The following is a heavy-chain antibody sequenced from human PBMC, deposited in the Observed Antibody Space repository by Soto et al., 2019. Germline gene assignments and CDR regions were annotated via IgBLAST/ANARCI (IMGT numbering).Heavy chain of an antibody. V-gene: IGHV3-33*01. Sequence: QVQLVESGGGVVQPGRSLRLSCAASGFTFSSYGMHWVRQAPGKGLEWVAVIGYDGSNKYYADSVKGRFTISRDNSKNTLYLQMNSLRAEDTAVYYCAREGYYDSSGYYLDYWGQGTLVTVSS. CDR2: IGYDGSNK. CDR1: GFTFSSYG. CDR3: AREGYYDSSGYYLDY. J-gene: IGHJ4*02. D-gene: IGHD3-22*01.